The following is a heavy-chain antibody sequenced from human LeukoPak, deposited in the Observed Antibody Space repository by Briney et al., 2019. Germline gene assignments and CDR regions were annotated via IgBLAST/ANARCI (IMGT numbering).Heavy chain of an antibody. CDR3: AKERSLEIAVAGTIFDY. CDR1: GFTVSNNY. D-gene: IGHD6-19*01. J-gene: IGHJ4*02. V-gene: IGHV3-66*01. Sequence: PGGSLRLSCAASGFTVSNNYMGWVRQAPGKGLEWVSVIYSGGDTYYADSVKGRFTISRDNSKNMIYLEMSSLKAEDTAVYYCAKERSLEIAVAGTIFDYWGQGTLVTVSS. CDR2: IYSGGDT.